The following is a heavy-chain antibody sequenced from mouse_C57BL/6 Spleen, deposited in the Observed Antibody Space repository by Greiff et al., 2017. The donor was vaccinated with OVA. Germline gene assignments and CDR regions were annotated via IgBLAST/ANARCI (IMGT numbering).Heavy chain of an antibody. J-gene: IGHJ3*01. CDR1: GYTFTDYY. D-gene: IGHD2-4*01. CDR2: IYPGSGNT. CDR3: ARGGYDYDEGFAY. Sequence: VQLQESGAELVRPGASVKLSCKASGYTFTDYYINWVKQRPGQGLEWIARIYPGSGNTYYNEKFKGKATLTAEKSSSTAYMQLSSLTSEDSAVYFCARGGYDYDEGFAYWGQGTLVTVSA. V-gene: IGHV1-76*01.